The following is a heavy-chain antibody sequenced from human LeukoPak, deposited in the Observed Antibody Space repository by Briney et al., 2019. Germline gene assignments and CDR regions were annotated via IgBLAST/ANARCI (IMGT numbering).Heavy chain of an antibody. D-gene: IGHD5-24*01. Sequence: PSETLSLTCSVSGGSISSSNYYWSWIRQPAGKGLEWIGRIYTSESTNYNPSLKSRVTISVDTSRNQFSLRLSSVTAADTAVYYCASTRRDGYPFDYWGQGTLVTVSS. CDR2: IYTSEST. J-gene: IGHJ4*02. V-gene: IGHV4-61*02. CDR1: GGSISSSNYY. CDR3: ASTRRDGYPFDY.